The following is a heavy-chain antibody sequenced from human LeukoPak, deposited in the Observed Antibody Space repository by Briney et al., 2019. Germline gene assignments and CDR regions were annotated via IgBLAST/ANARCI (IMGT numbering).Heavy chain of an antibody. CDR2: IRYDGSNK. V-gene: IGHV3-30*02. D-gene: IGHD3-3*01. CDR1: GFTFSSYG. CDR3: AKDFHRGPIFGVVIIAYLFDY. Sequence: GGSLRLSCAASGFTFSSYGMHWVRQAPGKGLEWVAFIRYDGSNKYYADSVKGRFTISRDNSKNTLYLQMNSLRAEDTAVYYCAKDFHRGPIFGVVIIAYLFDYWGQGTLVTVSS. J-gene: IGHJ4*02.